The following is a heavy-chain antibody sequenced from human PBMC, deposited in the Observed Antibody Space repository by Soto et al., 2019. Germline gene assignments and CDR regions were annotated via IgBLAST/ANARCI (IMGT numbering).Heavy chain of an antibody. CDR3: AKDPEYRRSTLRNYFDY. V-gene: IGHV3-30*18. Sequence: QVQLVESGGGVVQPGRSLRLSCVVSGFSFSDYGMHWVRQAPGKGLEWVAVIPYDGSNQYYADSVKGRFTISRDNSKNTLYLQMNSLRDEDTAVYYCAKDPEYRRSTLRNYFDYWGQGTLVTVSS. CDR2: IPYDGSNQ. J-gene: IGHJ4*02. CDR1: GFSFSDYG. D-gene: IGHD6-6*01.